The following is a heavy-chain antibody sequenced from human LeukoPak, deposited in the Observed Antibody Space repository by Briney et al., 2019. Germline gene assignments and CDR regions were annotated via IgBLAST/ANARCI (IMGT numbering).Heavy chain of an antibody. Sequence: GSSVKVSCKASGGTFSSYAISWVRQAPGQGLEWMGRIYPSSGGTNYAQKFQGRITLTTDTSINTAYMELSRLRFDDTAVYYCARDLPFEDWGQGTLVTVSS. CDR2: IYPSSGGT. J-gene: IGHJ4*02. V-gene: IGHV1-2*06. CDR1: GGTFSSYA. D-gene: IGHD2/OR15-2a*01. CDR3: ARDLPFED.